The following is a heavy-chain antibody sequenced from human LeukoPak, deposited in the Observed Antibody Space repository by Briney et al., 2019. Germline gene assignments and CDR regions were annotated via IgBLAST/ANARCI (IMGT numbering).Heavy chain of an antibody. CDR3: ARGSGWLDP. V-gene: IGHV3-7*05. CDR1: GFTFSNSW. D-gene: IGHD1-26*01. CDR2: IKEDGSLK. J-gene: IGHJ5*02. Sequence: PGGSLRLSCAASGFTFSNSWMTWVRQAPGKGLEWVANIKEDGSLKYYVDSVKGRFTISRDNAKNSLYLWMNSLRVEDRAVYYCARGSGWLDPWGQGTLVTVFS.